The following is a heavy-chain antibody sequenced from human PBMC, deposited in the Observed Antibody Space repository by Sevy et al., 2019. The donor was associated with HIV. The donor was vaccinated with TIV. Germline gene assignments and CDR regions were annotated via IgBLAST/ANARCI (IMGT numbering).Heavy chain of an antibody. CDR2: INQGGSRT. V-gene: IGHV3-74*01. D-gene: IGHD3-3*01. CDR3: ARGGFWSGYGPL. J-gene: IGHJ4*02. CDR1: GFTFKNFW. Sequence: GGSLRLSCATSGFTFKNFWMHWVRQAPGKGLVWVSRINQGGSRTSYVDSVKGRFTISRDNAKNTLYLEMKSLRAEDTAVYYCARGGFWSGYGPLWGQGTLVTVSS.